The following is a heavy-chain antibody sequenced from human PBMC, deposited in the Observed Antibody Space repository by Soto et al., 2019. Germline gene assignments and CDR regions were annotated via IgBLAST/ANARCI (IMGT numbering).Heavy chain of an antibody. J-gene: IGHJ6*02. CDR1: GYIFTNYN. D-gene: IGHD3-22*01. V-gene: IGHV1-46*01. CDR3: ARVGYSSTGTTLHFHGLDV. Sequence: ASVKVSCKASGYIFTNYNLHWVRQAPGQGLEWMGTINPSGGSRTYAQKFQVKVTMTRDTSTHTLYMELSSLRSEDTAIYYCARVGYSSTGTTLHFHGLDVWGQGTTVTVSS. CDR2: INPSGGSR.